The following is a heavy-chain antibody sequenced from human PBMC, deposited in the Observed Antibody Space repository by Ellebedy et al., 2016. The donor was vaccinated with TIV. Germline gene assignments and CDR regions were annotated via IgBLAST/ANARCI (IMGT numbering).Heavy chain of an antibody. Sequence: GGSLRLXXAASGFTFSSYAMSWVRQAPGKGLEWVSAISGSGGSTYYADSVKGRFTISRDNSKNTLYLQMNSLRAEDTAVYYCARGGYNHAFDIWGQGTMVTVSS. J-gene: IGHJ3*02. CDR2: ISGSGGST. V-gene: IGHV3-23*01. CDR1: GFTFSSYA. CDR3: ARGGYNHAFDI. D-gene: IGHD1-14*01.